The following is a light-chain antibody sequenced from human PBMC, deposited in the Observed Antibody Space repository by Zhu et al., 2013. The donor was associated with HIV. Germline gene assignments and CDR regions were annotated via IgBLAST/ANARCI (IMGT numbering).Light chain of an antibody. CDR3: LQDHNYPYT. J-gene: IGKJ2*01. CDR1: QSISSY. Sequence: AIQMTQSPSSLSASVGDRVTITCRASQSISSYLNWYQQKPGKAPKLLIHAASSLQSGVPPRFSGSGSGTDFTLTIFNLQPEDFATYYCLQDHNYPYTFGQGTKLEIK. CDR2: AAS. V-gene: IGKV1-6*01.